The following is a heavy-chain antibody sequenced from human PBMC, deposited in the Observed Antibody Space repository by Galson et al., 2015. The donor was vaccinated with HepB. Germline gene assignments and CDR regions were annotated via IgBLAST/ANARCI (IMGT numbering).Heavy chain of an antibody. V-gene: IGHV3-15*01. Sequence: SLRLSCAASGFTFSNAWMSWVRQAPGKGLEWVGRIKSKTDGGTTDYAAPVKGRFTISRDDSKNTLYLQMNSLKTEDTAVYYCTTVAVVVTPIYYYYYGMDVWGQGTTVTVSS. CDR2: IKSKTDGGTT. J-gene: IGHJ6*02. CDR1: GFTFSNAW. CDR3: TTVAVVVTPIYYYYYGMDV. D-gene: IGHD2-21*02.